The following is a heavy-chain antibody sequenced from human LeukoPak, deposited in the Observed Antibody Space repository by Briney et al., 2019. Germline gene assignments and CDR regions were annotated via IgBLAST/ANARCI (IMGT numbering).Heavy chain of an antibody. V-gene: IGHV1-18*01. Sequence: ASVKVSCKSSGHTFTTYGISWLRQAPGQGLEWMGWISTYNGDTDYAQKLQGRVTMTADTSTSTAYMEMRSLRSDDTAVYYCARDPGQYYDILTGYYTPYYFDYWGQGTLVTVSS. CDR1: GHTFTTYG. D-gene: IGHD3-9*01. J-gene: IGHJ4*02. CDR3: ARDPGQYYDILTGYYTPYYFDY. CDR2: ISTYNGDT.